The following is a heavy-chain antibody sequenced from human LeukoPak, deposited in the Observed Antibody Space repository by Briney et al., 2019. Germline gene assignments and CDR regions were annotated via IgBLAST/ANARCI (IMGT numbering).Heavy chain of an antibody. CDR3: VTRSHTSGWPT. V-gene: IGHV1-2*02. J-gene: IGHJ5*02. CDR2: INPNSGGA. CDR1: GNTFIGNY. D-gene: IGHD6-19*01. Sequence: ASEKVSCKASGNTFIGNYIHWVRQARGQGLEWMGWINPNSGGANYAQRFQGRVTMTRDTSVTTAFLDLDSLTSDDTAVYYCVTRSHTSGWPTWGQGTLVTVSS.